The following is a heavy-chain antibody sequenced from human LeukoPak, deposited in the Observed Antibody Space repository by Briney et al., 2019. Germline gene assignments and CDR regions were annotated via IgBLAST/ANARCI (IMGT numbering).Heavy chain of an antibody. CDR2: IIAGGGST. Sequence: PAGGSLRLSCAASGFTFSNYAMSWVRQAPGKGLEWVSAIIAGGGSTYYADSVKGRFTLSRDSSKTTLYLQMNSLRAEDTAVYYCAKAQGYCTSTSCLLFQHWGQGTLVTVSS. D-gene: IGHD2-2*01. CDR1: GFTFSNYA. CDR3: AKAQGYCTSTSCLLFQH. J-gene: IGHJ1*01. V-gene: IGHV3-23*01.